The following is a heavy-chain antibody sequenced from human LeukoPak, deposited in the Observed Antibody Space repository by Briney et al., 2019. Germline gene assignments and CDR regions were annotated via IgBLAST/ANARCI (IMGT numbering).Heavy chain of an antibody. CDR1: GGSIGSYY. V-gene: IGHV4-4*07. D-gene: IGHD2-2*01. Sequence: SEALSLTCTVSGGSIGSYYWSWIRQPAGKGLEWIGRIYTSGSTNYNPSLKSRVTMSVDTSKNQFSLKLSSVTAADTAVYYCARDQAVPAAMMDYYYYGMDVWGQGTTVTVSS. J-gene: IGHJ6*02. CDR3: ARDQAVPAAMMDYYYYGMDV. CDR2: IYTSGST.